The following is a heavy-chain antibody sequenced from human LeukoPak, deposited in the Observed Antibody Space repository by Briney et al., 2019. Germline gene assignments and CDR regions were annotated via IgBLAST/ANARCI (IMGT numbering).Heavy chain of an antibody. V-gene: IGHV4-34*01. CDR1: GGSFSVFY. J-gene: IGHJ4*02. D-gene: IGHD6-13*01. CDR3: ARGQGVSSWYRY. Sequence: SETLSLTCAVYGGSFSVFYWSWIRQPPGKGLEWIGEINHTGSTNYNPSLKSRVPISVDTSKNQFSLKLSSVTAADRAVYYCARGQGVSSWYRYWGQGTLVTVSS. CDR2: INHTGST.